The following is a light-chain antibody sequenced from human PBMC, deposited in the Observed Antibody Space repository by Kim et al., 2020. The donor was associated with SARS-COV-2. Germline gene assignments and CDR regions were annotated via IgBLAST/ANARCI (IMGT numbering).Light chain of an antibody. J-gene: IGKJ1*01. V-gene: IGKV3-20*01. CDR3: QQYGSSPTWT. Sequence: EIVLTQSPGTLSLSPGERATLSCRASRSVSSYLAWYQQRPGQAPRLLIYGASIRATGIPDRFSVSGSGTDFTLTISRLEPEDFAVYYCQQYGSSPTWTFGQGTKVDIK. CDR2: GAS. CDR1: RSVSSY.